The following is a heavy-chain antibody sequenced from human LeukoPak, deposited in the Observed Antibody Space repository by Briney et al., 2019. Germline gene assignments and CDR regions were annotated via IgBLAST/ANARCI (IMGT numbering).Heavy chain of an antibody. CDR2: TYYRSKWNN. Sequence: SQTLSLTCAISGVSVSSTSAAWNWIRQSPSKDLEWLGRTYYRSKWNNDYAVSVKSRITINPHTSKNQFSLQVNSVTPEDTAVYYCARYPPKLTGVCDIWGQGTLVTVSS. V-gene: IGHV6-1*01. D-gene: IGHD2-8*01. CDR3: ARYPPKLTGVCDI. CDR1: GVSVSSTSAA. J-gene: IGHJ3*02.